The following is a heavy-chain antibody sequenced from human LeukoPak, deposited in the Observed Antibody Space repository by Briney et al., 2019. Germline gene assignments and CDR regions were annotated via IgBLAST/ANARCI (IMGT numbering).Heavy chain of an antibody. Sequence: SETLSLTCTVSGGSISSSSYYWGWIRRPPGKGLEWIGSIYYSGSTYYNPSLKSRVTISVDTSKNQFSLKLSSVTAADTAVYYCARELNNWFDPWGQGTLVTVSS. CDR1: GGSISSSSYY. J-gene: IGHJ5*02. CDR3: ARELNNWFDP. CDR2: IYYSGST. V-gene: IGHV4-39*07.